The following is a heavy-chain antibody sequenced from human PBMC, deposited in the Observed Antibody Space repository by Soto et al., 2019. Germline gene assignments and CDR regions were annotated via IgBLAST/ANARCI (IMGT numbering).Heavy chain of an antibody. V-gene: IGHV1-69*01. CDR3: ARALALAGDYYYGMDV. J-gene: IGHJ6*02. D-gene: IGHD3-10*01. CDR2: INPIFGTA. Sequence: IRWHRKTPGQGLEWMGGINPIFGTANYAQKFQGRVTITADESTSTAYMELSSLRSEDTAVYYCARALALAGDYYYGMDVWGQGTPVTVSS.